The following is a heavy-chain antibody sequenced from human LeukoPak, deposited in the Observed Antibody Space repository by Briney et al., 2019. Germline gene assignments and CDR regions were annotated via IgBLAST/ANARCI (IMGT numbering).Heavy chain of an antibody. D-gene: IGHD1-26*01. CDR2: ITSSGDVT. J-gene: IGHJ3*01. V-gene: IGHV3-23*01. CDR3: ARHRGGSGSYFSCAFDV. Sequence: PGGSLRLSCAASGFTFNIYAMSWVRQAPGKGLEWVSSITSSGDVTFYADSVKDRFTISRDNSKNTLYLQMSRLRAEDTAVYYCARHRGGSGSYFSCAFDVWGQGTMVPVSS. CDR1: GFTFNIYA.